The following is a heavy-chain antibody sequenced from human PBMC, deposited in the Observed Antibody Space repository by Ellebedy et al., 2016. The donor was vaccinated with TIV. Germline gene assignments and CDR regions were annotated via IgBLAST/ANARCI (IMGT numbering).Heavy chain of an antibody. CDR2: ISSSWSTI. Sequence: GESLKISCGASGFTFSSHSMNWVRQAPGKGLEWVSYISSSWSTIYYADSVKVRFTISRDNAKNSLYLEMNSLRDEDTAVYYCARGPYDFWSGCFDNWGQGTLVTVSS. D-gene: IGHD3-3*01. V-gene: IGHV3-48*02. CDR1: GFTFSSHS. J-gene: IGHJ4*02. CDR3: ARGPYDFWSGCFDN.